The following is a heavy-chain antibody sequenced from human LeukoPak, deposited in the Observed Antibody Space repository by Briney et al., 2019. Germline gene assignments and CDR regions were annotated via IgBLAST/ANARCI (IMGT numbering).Heavy chain of an antibody. D-gene: IGHD2-2*01. CDR1: GYTFTKYG. J-gene: IGHJ6*02. CDR3: VSADCSSDSCFYYYYYFGMDV. CDR2: ISAYNGNT. Sequence: ASVKVSCKASGYTFTKYGISWVRQAPGQGLEWMGWISAYNGNTNYAQKFQGRVTVTTDTSTSTAYMELRSLTSDDTAVYYCVSADCSSDSCFYYYYYFGMDVWGQGTTVTVSS. V-gene: IGHV1-18*01.